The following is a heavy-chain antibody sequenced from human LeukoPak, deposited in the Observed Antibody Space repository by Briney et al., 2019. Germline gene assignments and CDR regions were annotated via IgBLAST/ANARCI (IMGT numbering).Heavy chain of an antibody. J-gene: IGHJ3*02. V-gene: IGHV1-46*01. CDR1: GHTFTSYY. CDR3: ARRWLTAFDI. CDR2: INPSGGST. Sequence: ASVKVSCKASGHTFTSYYMHWVRQAPGQGLEWMGIINPSGGSTSYAQKFQGRVTMTRDTSTSTVYMELCSLRSEDTAVYYCARRWLTAFDIWGQGTMVTVSS. D-gene: IGHD3-22*01.